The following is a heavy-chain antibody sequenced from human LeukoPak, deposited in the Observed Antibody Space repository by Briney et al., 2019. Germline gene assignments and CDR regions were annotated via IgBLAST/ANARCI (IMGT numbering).Heavy chain of an antibody. D-gene: IGHD3-3*01. Sequence: GGSLRLSCAASGFTVSSKYMSWVRQAPGKGLEWVSVIYSGGTTYYADSVKGRFTISRDEPKNTLYLQMNSLRAEDTAVYYCARHFGVVTKGVYYYYYGVDVWGQGTTVTVSS. CDR2: IYSGGTT. J-gene: IGHJ6*02. V-gene: IGHV3-66*04. CDR3: ARHFGVVTKGVYYYYYGVDV. CDR1: GFTVSSKY.